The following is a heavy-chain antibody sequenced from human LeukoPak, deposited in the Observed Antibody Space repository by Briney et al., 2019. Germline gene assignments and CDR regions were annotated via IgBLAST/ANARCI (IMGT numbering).Heavy chain of an antibody. CDR3: ARYTSGSYYNPHFDY. CDR1: GGSISSGSYY. J-gene: IGHJ4*02. V-gene: IGHV4-61*02. CDR2: IYTSGST. Sequence: PSETLSLTCTVSGGSISSGSYYWSWIRQPAGKGLEWIGRIYTSGSTNYNPSLKSRVTISVDTSKNQFSLKLSSVTAADTAVYYCARYTSGSYYNPHFDYWGQGTLVTVSS. D-gene: IGHD3-10*01.